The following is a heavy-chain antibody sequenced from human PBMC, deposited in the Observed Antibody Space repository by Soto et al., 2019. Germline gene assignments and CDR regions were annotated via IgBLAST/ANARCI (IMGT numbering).Heavy chain of an antibody. Sequence: QVQLQESGPGLVKPSQTLSLTCTVSGGSISSGDYYWSWIRQPPGKGLEWIGYIYYSGSTYYNPSLKSRVTISVDTSKNQFSLKLSSVTAADTAVYYCARATITYYYDSSGYYPPDYWGQGTLVTVSS. CDR2: IYYSGST. V-gene: IGHV4-30-4*01. D-gene: IGHD3-22*01. J-gene: IGHJ4*02. CDR3: ARATITYYYDSSGYYPPDY. CDR1: GGSISSGDYY.